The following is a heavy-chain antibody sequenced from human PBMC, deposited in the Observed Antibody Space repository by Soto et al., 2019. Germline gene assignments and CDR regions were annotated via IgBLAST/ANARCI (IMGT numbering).Heavy chain of an antibody. CDR1: GGTFSSYA. D-gene: IGHD4-4*01. J-gene: IGHJ6*02. CDR3: ARGLEMATVYYYGMDV. V-gene: IGHV1-69*12. Sequence: QVQLVQSGAEVKKPGSSVKVSCKASGGTFSSYAISWVRQAPGQGLEWMGGIIPIFGTANYAQKFQGRVTITADESTSIAYMDLSSLRSEDTAVYYCARGLEMATVYYYGMDVWGQGTTVTVSS. CDR2: IIPIFGTA.